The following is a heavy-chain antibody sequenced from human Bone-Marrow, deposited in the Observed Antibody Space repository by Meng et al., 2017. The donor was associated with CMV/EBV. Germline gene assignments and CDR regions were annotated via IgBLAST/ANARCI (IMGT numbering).Heavy chain of an antibody. J-gene: IGHJ4*02. V-gene: IGHV3-74*01. CDR2: INSDGSST. Sequence: GGSLRLSCAASGFTFSSYWMHWVRQAPGKGLVWVSRINSDGSSTSYADSVKGRFTISRDNSKNTLYLQMNSLRAEDTAVYYCARDRYKDYDYVWGSYRLYTYYFDYWGQGKLVTVSS. CDR3: ARDRYKDYDYVWGSYRLYTYYFDY. CDR1: GFTFSSYW. D-gene: IGHD3-16*02.